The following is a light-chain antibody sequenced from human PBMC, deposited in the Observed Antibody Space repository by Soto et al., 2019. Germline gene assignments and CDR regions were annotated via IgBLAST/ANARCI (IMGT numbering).Light chain of an antibody. CDR2: EVN. Sequence: QSALTQPPSASGSPGPSVALSCTGTSSDVGGYNYVSWYQQHPGKAPILMIYEVNKRPSGVPDRFAGSKSGNTASLTVSGLPAEDEADYYCSSYAGSSNVFGTGTKLTVL. CDR1: SSDVGGYNY. V-gene: IGLV2-8*01. CDR3: SSYAGSSNV. J-gene: IGLJ1*01.